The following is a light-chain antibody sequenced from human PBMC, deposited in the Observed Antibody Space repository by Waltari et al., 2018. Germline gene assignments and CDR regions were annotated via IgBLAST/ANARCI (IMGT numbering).Light chain of an antibody. CDR2: GVS. CDR1: STNVGGYNL. J-gene: IGLJ1*01. V-gene: IGLV2-23*02. Sequence: QSALTQPASVSGSPGQAITISCTGTSTNVGGYNLVSWYRQYPGKAPELMIFGVSERPAGISNRLSGSMSGNTATLTISGLQAEDEADYYCLSYSGRSDYVFGTGTRV. CDR3: LSYSGRSDYV.